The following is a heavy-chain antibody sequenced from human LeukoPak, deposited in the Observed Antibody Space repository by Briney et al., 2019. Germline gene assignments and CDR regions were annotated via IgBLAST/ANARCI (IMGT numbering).Heavy chain of an antibody. CDR2: INPNSGGT. CDR1: GYTFTGYY. CDR3: AREEEWELPGKDYYYYYMDV. Sequence: ASVKVSCKASGYTFTGYYMHWVRQAPGQGLEWMGWINPNSGGTNYAQKFQGRVTMTRDTSISTAYMELGRLRSDDTAVYYCAREEEWELPGKDYYYYYMDVWGKGTTVTVSS. J-gene: IGHJ6*03. V-gene: IGHV1-2*02. D-gene: IGHD1-26*01.